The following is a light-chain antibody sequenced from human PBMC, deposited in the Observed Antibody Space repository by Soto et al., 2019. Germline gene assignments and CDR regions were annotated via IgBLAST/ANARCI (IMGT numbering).Light chain of an antibody. V-gene: IGKV3-20*01. Sequence: EVVLTQSPGTLSLSPGERATLSCRASQSVGSSYLAWYQQKPGQAPRLLIYGASSRATGIPDRFSGSGSGTDFTLTISRLEPEDFAVYYCQQDGSSPPITFGQGTRLEIK. CDR2: GAS. CDR3: QQDGSSPPIT. CDR1: QSVGSSY. J-gene: IGKJ5*01.